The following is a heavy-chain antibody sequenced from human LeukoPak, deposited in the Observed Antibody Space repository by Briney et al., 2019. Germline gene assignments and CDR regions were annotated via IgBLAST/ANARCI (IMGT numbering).Heavy chain of an antibody. V-gene: IGHV1-46*01. CDR1: GYTLTELS. D-gene: IGHD3-10*01. J-gene: IGHJ4*02. CDR3: ARDRGIAGKYYFDY. CDR2: INPSGGST. Sequence: ASVKVSCKVSGYTLTELSMHWVRQAPGQGLEWMGIINPSGGSTSYAQKFQGRVTMTRDMSTSTVYMELSSLRSEDTAVYYCARDRGIAGKYYFDYWGQGTLVTVSS.